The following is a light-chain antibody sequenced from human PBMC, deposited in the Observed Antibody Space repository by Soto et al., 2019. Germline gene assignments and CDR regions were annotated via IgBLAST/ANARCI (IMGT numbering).Light chain of an antibody. CDR1: QSVSSN. CDR2: GAS. Sequence: EIVMTQSPATLSVSPGERATLSCRASQSVSSNLAWYQQKPGQAPRLLLYGASTRATGITARFSGSGSGTGFTLTISSLQSEDFAVYFCQQYNNWPPRGTFGQGTKVEIQ. J-gene: IGKJ1*01. CDR3: QQYNNWPPRGT. V-gene: IGKV3-15*01.